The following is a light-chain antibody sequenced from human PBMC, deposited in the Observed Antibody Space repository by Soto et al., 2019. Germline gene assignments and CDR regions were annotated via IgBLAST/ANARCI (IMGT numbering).Light chain of an antibody. V-gene: IGLV1-40*01. Sequence: QSVLTQPPSVSGAPGQRVTISCTGTRSNIGAGYDVHWYQQLPETAPKLLIYGNSNRPSGVPDRFSGSKSGTSASLAITGLQAEDEADYYCQSYDSSLSGSWVFGGGTKLTVL. CDR1: RSNIGAGYD. CDR2: GNS. J-gene: IGLJ3*02. CDR3: QSYDSSLSGSWV.